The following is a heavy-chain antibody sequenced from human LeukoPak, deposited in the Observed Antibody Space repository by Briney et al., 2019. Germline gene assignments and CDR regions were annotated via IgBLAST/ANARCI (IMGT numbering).Heavy chain of an antibody. J-gene: IGHJ4*02. CDR1: GFTFSSHW. D-gene: IGHD3-16*01. Sequence: GGSLRLSCAASGFTFSSHWMSWVRQAPGKGLEWVANIKKDGSEKYYVDSVKGRFTISRDSAKNSLYLQMNSLRAEDTAVYYCARDGDWGQGTLVTVSS. CDR2: IKKDGSEK. V-gene: IGHV3-7*01. CDR3: ARDGD.